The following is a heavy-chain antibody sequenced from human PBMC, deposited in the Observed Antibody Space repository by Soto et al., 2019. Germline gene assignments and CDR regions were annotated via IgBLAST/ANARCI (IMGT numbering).Heavy chain of an antibody. Sequence: ASVKVSCKASGYTFTSYGISWVRQSPGQGLEWMGWISAYNGNTNNSQKFQGRVAVTTDTSTSTAYMELMNLRSDDTAVYYCARTSGYSSTDNWFDPWGQGTLVTVSS. CDR1: GYTFTSYG. CDR3: ARTSGYSSTDNWFDP. CDR2: ISAYNGNT. D-gene: IGHD6-13*01. V-gene: IGHV1-18*01. J-gene: IGHJ5*02.